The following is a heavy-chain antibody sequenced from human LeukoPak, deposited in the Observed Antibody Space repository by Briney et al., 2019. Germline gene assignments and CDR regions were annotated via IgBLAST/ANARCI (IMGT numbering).Heavy chain of an antibody. V-gene: IGHV4-39*01. CDR3: ARQGSYWGLNY. Sequence: PSETLSLTCTVSGGSISSSSYYWGWIRQPPGKGLEWIGSVYYSGGTYYNPSLKSRVTISVDTSKNQFSLKLSSVTAADTAVYYCARQGSYWGLNYWGQGTLVTVSS. CDR1: GGSISSSSYY. J-gene: IGHJ4*02. D-gene: IGHD7-27*01. CDR2: VYYSGGT.